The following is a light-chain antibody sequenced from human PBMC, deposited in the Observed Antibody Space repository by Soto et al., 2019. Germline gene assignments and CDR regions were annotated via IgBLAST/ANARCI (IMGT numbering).Light chain of an antibody. CDR2: NNN. CDR1: NSNIGSNT. Sequence: QSVLTQPPSASGTPGQRVTISCSGSNSNIGSNTVNWFRQLPGTAPKPLIYNNNRRPSGVPDRFSGSKSGTSASLAISGLQSEDEADYYCAAWDDSLNGHYVFGTGTKLTVL. V-gene: IGLV1-44*01. CDR3: AAWDDSLNGHYV. J-gene: IGLJ1*01.